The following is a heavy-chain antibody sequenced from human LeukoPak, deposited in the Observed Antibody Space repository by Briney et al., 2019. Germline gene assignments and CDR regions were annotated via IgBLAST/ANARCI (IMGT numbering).Heavy chain of an antibody. Sequence: GGSLRLSCAASGFTFSSYGMHWVRQAPGKGLEWVAFIRYDGSNKYYADSVKGRFTISRDNSKNTLYLQMNSLRAEDTAVYYCARETPRRGETRDGYRWGQGTVVTVSS. CDR2: IRYDGSNK. CDR3: ARETPRRGETRDGYR. V-gene: IGHV3-30*02. J-gene: IGHJ4*02. CDR1: GFTFSSYG. D-gene: IGHD5-24*01.